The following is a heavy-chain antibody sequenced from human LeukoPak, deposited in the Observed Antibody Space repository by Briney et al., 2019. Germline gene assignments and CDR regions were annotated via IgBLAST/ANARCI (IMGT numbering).Heavy chain of an antibody. V-gene: IGHV1-69*05. CDR3: AREGSLSQNFDY. J-gene: IGHJ4*02. D-gene: IGHD1-26*01. CDR2: IIPIFGTA. CDR1: GGTFSSYA. Sequence: ASVKVSCKASGGTFSSYAISWVRQAPGQGLEWMGGIIPIFGTANYAQKFQGRVTITTDESTSTAYMELSSLRSEDTAVYYCAREGSLSQNFDYWGQGTLVTVSS.